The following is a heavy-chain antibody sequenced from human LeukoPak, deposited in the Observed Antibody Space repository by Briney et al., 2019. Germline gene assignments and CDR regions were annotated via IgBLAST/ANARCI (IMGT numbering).Heavy chain of an antibody. V-gene: IGHV4-4*07. CDR1: GGSISSYY. D-gene: IGHD3-22*01. CDR3: ARGLYYDSRGWFDH. CDR2: IYTSGST. Sequence: SETLSLTCTVSGGSISSYYWSWIRQPAGKGLEWIGRIYTSGSTNYNPSLKSRVTMSVDTSKNQFSLKLSSVTAADTAVYYCARGLYYDSRGWFDHWGQGTQVAVSS. J-gene: IGHJ5*02.